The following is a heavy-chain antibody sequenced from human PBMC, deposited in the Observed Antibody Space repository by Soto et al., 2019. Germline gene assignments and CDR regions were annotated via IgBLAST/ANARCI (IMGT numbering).Heavy chain of an antibody. CDR2: INHSGST. J-gene: IGHJ6*03. Sequence: PSETLSLTCAVYGGSFSGYYWSWIRQPPGKGLEWIGEINHSGSTNYNPSLKSRVTISVDTSKNQFSLKLSSVTAADTAVYYCARHFPSYSSGWLGNYYSYYYMDVWGKGTTVTVSS. V-gene: IGHV4-34*01. CDR1: GGSFSGYY. CDR3: ARHFPSYSSGWLGNYYSYYYMDV. D-gene: IGHD6-19*01.